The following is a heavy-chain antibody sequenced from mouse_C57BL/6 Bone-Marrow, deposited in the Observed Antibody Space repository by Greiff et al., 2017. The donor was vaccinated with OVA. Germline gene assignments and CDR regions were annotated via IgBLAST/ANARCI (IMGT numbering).Heavy chain of an antibody. Sequence: EVKVVESGGGLVKPGGSLKLSCAASGFTFSSYAMSWVRQTPEKRLEWVATISDGGSYTYYPDNVKGRFTISRDNAKNNLYLQMSHLKSEDTAMYYCARDRLRRREFDYWGQGTTLTVSS. J-gene: IGHJ2*01. CDR2: ISDGGSYT. D-gene: IGHD2-4*01. V-gene: IGHV5-4*01. CDR3: ARDRLRRREFDY. CDR1: GFTFSSYA.